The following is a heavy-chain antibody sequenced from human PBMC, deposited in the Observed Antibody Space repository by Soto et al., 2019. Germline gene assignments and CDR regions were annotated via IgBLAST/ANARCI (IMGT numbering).Heavy chain of an antibody. V-gene: IGHV3-7*01. CDR3: ARGTYYYGSGSFGVAY. CDR1: GFTFSSYW. J-gene: IGHJ4*02. Sequence: EVQLVESGGGLVQPGGSLRLSCGASGFTFSSYWMSWVRQAPGQGLEWLANIKPDGSEKYHVDPVKGRFTISRDNAKNSLYLQTNSLRAENTAVYYSARGTYYYGSGSFGVAYWCQGTLVNASS. D-gene: IGHD3-10*01. CDR2: IKPDGSEK.